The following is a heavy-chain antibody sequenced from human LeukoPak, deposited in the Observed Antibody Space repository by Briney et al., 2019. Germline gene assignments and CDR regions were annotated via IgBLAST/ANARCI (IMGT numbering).Heavy chain of an antibody. J-gene: IGHJ6*03. CDR1: GGTFSSYA. CDR2: IIPIFGTA. Sequence: ASVKVSCKASGGTFSSYAISWVRQAPGQGLEWMGGIIPIFGTANYAQKFQGRVTITTDESTSTAYMELSSLRSDDTAVYYCARGPGPGYGLYYYYYMDVWGKGTTVTVSS. V-gene: IGHV1-69*05. CDR3: ARGPGPGYGLYYYYYMDV. D-gene: IGHD4-17*01.